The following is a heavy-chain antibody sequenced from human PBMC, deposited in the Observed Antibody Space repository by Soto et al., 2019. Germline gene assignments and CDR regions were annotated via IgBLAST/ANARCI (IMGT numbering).Heavy chain of an antibody. CDR3: ARDLGVQDLDY. CDR1: GFTFSTYW. D-gene: IGHD6-6*01. CDR2: IKQDGSEG. Sequence: EVQLVESGGGLVQPGGSLRLSCVASGFTFSTYWMSWVRQAPGKGLEWVANIKQDGSEGYYVDSVKGRFTISRDNAKNSLYLQMNSLRAEDTAVYYCARDLGVQDLDYWGQGTLVTVSS. V-gene: IGHV3-7*01. J-gene: IGHJ4*02.